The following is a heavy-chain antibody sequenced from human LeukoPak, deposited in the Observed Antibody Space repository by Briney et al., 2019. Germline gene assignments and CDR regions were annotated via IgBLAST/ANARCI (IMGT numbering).Heavy chain of an antibody. J-gene: IGHJ4*02. CDR2: INSDGSST. CDR1: GFTFSSYW. CDR3: ARATTVTTYLDY. D-gene: IGHD4-17*01. V-gene: IGHV3-74*01. Sequence: TGGSLRLSCAASGFTFSSYWMHWVRHAPGKGLVWVSRINSDGSSTSYADSVKGRFTISRDNAKNTLYLQMNSLRAEDTAVYYCARATTVTTYLDYWGQGTLVTVSS.